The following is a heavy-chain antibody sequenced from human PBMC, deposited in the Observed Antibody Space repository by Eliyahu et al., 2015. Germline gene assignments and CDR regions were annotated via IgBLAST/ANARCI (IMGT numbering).Heavy chain of an antibody. J-gene: IGHJ5*02. CDR3: ARGTYCSGESCYETWNWFDP. V-gene: IGHV4-31*03. Sequence: QVQLQESGPGLLKPSQTLSLTCXVSGXSLSXRXYYXSWIRHLPGKGLEWIGSIYYSGNTYYNPSLKSRVTISIATSKDHFSLRLSSVTAADTAVYHCARGTYCSGESCYETWNWFDPWGQGTQVTVSS. CDR2: IYYSGNT. CDR1: GXSLSXRXYY. D-gene: IGHD2-15*01.